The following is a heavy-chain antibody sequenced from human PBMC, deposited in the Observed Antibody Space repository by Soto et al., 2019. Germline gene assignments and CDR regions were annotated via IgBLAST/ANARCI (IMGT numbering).Heavy chain of an antibody. D-gene: IGHD2-2*01. CDR3: ARDPNRHCSSTIYPYDYYYYYKDV. CDR2: ISAYNGNT. Sequence: GASVKVSCKASGYTFTSYGISWVRQAPGQGLEWMGWISAYNGNTNYAQKLQGRVTMTTDTSTSTAYMELRSLRSDDTAVYYCARDPNRHCSSTIYPYDYYYYYKDVWTKGTTVTVS. V-gene: IGHV1-18*01. CDR1: GYTFTSYG. J-gene: IGHJ6*03.